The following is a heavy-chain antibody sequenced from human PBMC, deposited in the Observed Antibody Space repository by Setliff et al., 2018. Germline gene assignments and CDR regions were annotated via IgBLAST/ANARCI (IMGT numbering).Heavy chain of an antibody. J-gene: IGHJ4*02. CDR1: GYTFSNYG. D-gene: IGHD6-13*01. V-gene: IGHV1-18*01. Sequence: ASVKVSCKASGYTFSNYGVTWVRQAPGQGLEWMGWVTVYNGNTKYAQNLQGRLTLTTDISTSTAYMELGSLRAEDTAIYYCARCSSWHGHYPHFNYWGQGTLVTVS. CDR3: ARCSSWHGHYPHFNY. CDR2: VTVYNGNT.